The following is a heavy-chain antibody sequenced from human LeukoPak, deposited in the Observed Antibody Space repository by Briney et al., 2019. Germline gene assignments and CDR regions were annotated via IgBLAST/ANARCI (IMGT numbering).Heavy chain of an antibody. V-gene: IGHV3-23*01. D-gene: IGHD6-19*01. J-gene: IGHJ3*02. CDR3: AKVRDTRDWYKDAFDI. Sequence: GGSLRLSCAASGFTFTSYAMSWVRQAPGKGLEWVSAITGTGGSTYYAASVKGRSTVSKDNSKNTLYLQMSSLRAEDTAMYYCAKVRDTRDWYKDAFDIWGQGTRVTVSS. CDR2: ITGTGGST. CDR1: GFTFTSYA.